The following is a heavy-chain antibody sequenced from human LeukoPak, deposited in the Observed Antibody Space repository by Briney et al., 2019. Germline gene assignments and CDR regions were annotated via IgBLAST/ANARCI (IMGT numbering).Heavy chain of an antibody. Sequence: ASVKVSCKASGYTFTGYYMHWVRQAPGQGLEWMGWINTNNGGTNYAQKFQGRVTMTRDTSISTAFMELSRLRSDDTAVYYCARDFRDIVVVPAALYYYYMDVWGKGTTVTVSS. CDR3: ARDFRDIVVVPAALYYYYMDV. V-gene: IGHV1-2*02. CDR2: INTNNGGT. CDR1: GYTFTGYY. J-gene: IGHJ6*03. D-gene: IGHD2-2*01.